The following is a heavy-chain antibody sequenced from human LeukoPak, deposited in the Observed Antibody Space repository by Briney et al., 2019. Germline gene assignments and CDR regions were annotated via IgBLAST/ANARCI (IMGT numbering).Heavy chain of an antibody. J-gene: IGHJ4*02. CDR2: IKQDGSEK. V-gene: IGHV3-7*03. Sequence: GGSLRLSCAASGFTFNGYWMTWVRQAPGKGLEWVANIKQDGSEKYYVDSVKGRFTISRDNAQNSLYLQMSSLRAEDTAVYYCARGRGIDYWGQGTLVTVSS. CDR1: GFTFNGYW. D-gene: IGHD3-10*01. CDR3: ARGRGIDY.